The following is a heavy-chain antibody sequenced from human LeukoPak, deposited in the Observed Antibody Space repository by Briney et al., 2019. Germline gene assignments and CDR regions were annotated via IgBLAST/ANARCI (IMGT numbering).Heavy chain of an antibody. CDR3: ARGRPSEFH. Sequence: GGSLRLSCAASGFTVSSNYMSWVRQAPGKGLEWVSIFYRGGSTYYADSVKGRFTISRDNAKNSLYLQMNSLRAEDTAVYYCARGRPSEFHWGQGTLVTVSS. J-gene: IGHJ4*02. CDR1: GFTVSSNY. V-gene: IGHV3-66*01. CDR2: FYRGGST. D-gene: IGHD3-10*01.